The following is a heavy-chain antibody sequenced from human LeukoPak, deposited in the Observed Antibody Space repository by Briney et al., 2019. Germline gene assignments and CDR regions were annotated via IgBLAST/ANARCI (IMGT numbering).Heavy chain of an antibody. D-gene: IGHD2-2*02. CDR2: IYPGDSDT. CDR1: GYRFLNYW. V-gene: IGHV5-51*01. J-gene: IGHJ4*02. Sequence: GESLKMSCKGFGYRFLNYWFGWVRPMPGKGLEWMGIIYPGDSDTRYSPSFQGQVTISADKSISTAYLQWSSLKASDTAMYYCARHTRAILSPFDYWGQGTLVTVSS. CDR3: ARHTRAILSPFDY.